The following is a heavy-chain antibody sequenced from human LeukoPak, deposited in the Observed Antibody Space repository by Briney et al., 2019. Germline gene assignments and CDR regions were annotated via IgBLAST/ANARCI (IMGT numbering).Heavy chain of an antibody. CDR3: ARKRLRGSGNNWFDP. CDR1: GYTFTSYY. Sequence: ASVKDSCKASGYTFTSYYMHWVRQAPGQGLEWMGLINPSGGSTSYAQKYQGRVTMTRDTSTSTVYMELSSLRSEDTAVYYCARKRLRGSGNNWFDPWGQGTLVTVSS. V-gene: IGHV1-46*01. CDR2: INPSGGST. J-gene: IGHJ5*02. D-gene: IGHD3-10*01.